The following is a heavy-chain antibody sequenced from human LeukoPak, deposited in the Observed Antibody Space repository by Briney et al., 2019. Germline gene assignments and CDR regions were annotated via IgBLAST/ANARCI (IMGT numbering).Heavy chain of an antibody. Sequence: GASVKVSCKASGYTFTSYDINWVRQATGQGLGWMGWMNPNSGNTGYAQKFQGRVTMTRNTSISTAYMELSSLRSEDTAVYYCARGQYSSSWYYFDYWGQGTLVTVSS. D-gene: IGHD6-13*01. CDR1: GYTFTSYD. V-gene: IGHV1-8*01. J-gene: IGHJ4*02. CDR3: ARGQYSSSWYYFDY. CDR2: MNPNSGNT.